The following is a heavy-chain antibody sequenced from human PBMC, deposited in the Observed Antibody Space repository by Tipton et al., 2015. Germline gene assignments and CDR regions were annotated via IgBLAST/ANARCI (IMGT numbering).Heavy chain of an antibody. CDR2: ISHSGKT. J-gene: IGHJ4*02. CDR3: ACQDYDSLTRDYQTVDY. Sequence: TLSLTCTVSGGSVSSGSYYWSWIRQPPGKGLEWIGAISHSGKTYSNPSLKSRVTISADTSKNQFSLKLTSVTAADTAVYYCACQDYDSLTRDYQTVDYWGQGTLVTVSS. D-gene: IGHD3-9*01. CDR1: GGSVSSGSYY. V-gene: IGHV4-61*01.